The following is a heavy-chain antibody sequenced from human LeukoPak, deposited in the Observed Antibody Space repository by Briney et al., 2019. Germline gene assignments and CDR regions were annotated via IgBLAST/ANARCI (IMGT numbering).Heavy chain of an antibody. J-gene: IGHJ4*02. CDR3: AKDKGSTVTGLPDY. D-gene: IGHD4-17*01. CDR2: INWNGGST. V-gene: IGHV3-20*04. Sequence: GGSLRLSCAASGFTFDDYGMSWVRQAPGKGLEWVSGINWNGGSTGYADSVKGRFTISRDNAKNSLYLQMNSLRAEDTALYYCAKDKGSTVTGLPDYWGQGTLVTVSS. CDR1: GFTFDDYG.